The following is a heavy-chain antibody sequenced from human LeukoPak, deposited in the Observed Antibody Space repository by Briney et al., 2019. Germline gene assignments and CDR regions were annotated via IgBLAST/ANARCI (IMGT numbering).Heavy chain of an antibody. CDR1: GLTLSNYA. Sequence: GGSLRLSCAASGLTLSNYAMSWVRQAPGKGLEWVSAISGSGGTTYYADSVKGRFTISRDNSKNTLYLQMNSLRAEDTAVYYCAMRGLRLAPDFDYWGQGTLVTVSS. V-gene: IGHV3-23*01. D-gene: IGHD5/OR15-5a*01. J-gene: IGHJ4*02. CDR2: ISGSGGTT. CDR3: AMRGLRLAPDFDY.